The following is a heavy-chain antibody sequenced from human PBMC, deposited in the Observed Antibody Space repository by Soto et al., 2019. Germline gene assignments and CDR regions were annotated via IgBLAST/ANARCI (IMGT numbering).Heavy chain of an antibody. CDR2: ISGSGGST. J-gene: IGHJ5*02. Sequence: EVQLLESGGGLVQPGGSLRLSCAASGFTFSSYAMSWVRQAPGKGLEWVSAISGSGGSTYYADSVKGRFTISRDNSKNTLYLQMNSLRXXXXAVXXCAXXXXXXXXXXXXXFDPWGQGTLVTVSS. CDR1: GFTFSSYA. CDR3: AXXXXXXXXXXXXXFDP. V-gene: IGHV3-23*01.